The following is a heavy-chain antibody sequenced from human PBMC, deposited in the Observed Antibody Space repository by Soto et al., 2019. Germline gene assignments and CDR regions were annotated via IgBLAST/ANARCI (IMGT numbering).Heavy chain of an antibody. D-gene: IGHD6-6*01. CDR1: GFTFNTYG. CDR3: AKCPGKVAARASFDY. V-gene: IGHV3-33*06. Sequence: GGSLRLSWAASGFTFNTYGMHWVRQAPGRGLEWVAVIWYDGSIKYYADSVKGRFTISRDNSKNTLYLQMNSLRAEDTAVYYCAKCPGKVAARASFDYWGQGTLVTVSS. CDR2: IWYDGSIK. J-gene: IGHJ4*02.